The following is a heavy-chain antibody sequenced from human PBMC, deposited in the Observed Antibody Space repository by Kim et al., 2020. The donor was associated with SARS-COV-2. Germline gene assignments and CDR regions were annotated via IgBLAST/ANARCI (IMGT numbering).Heavy chain of an antibody. Sequence: SETLSLTFAVSDGSMSSGYWWSWVRQPPGKGLEWIGEIHHSGSTFYNPSLRSRVTISIDRSKKQFSLKLTSVTAADTAVYYCARGRGQLDDYWDQGTLVTVSS. CDR2: IHHSGST. CDR1: DGSMSSGYW. CDR3: ARGRGQLDDY. V-gene: IGHV4-4*02. D-gene: IGHD6-6*01. J-gene: IGHJ4*02.